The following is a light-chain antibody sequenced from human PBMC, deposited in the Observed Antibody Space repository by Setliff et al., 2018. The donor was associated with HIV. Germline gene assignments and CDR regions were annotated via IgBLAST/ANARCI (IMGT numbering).Light chain of an antibody. V-gene: IGKV3D-20*01. CDR1: QSVYSNY. CDR2: DAS. Sequence: GTLSLSPGERATLSCRASQSVYSNYLAWYQQKPGLAPRLLIYDASSRATGIPDRFSGSGSGTDFTLTISRLEPEDFAVYYCQQYGSSPLTFGGGTKV. J-gene: IGKJ4*01. CDR3: QQYGSSPLT.